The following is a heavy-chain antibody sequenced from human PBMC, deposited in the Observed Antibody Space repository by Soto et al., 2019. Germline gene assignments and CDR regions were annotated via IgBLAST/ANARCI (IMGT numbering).Heavy chain of an antibody. D-gene: IGHD3-16*01. CDR3: ARAEIDLSLGVASFFDY. Sequence: SETLSLTCAVSSGSISSSNWWSWVRQPPGKGLEWIGEIYHSGSTNYNPSLKSRVTISVDKSKNQFSLKLSSVTAADTAVYYCARAEIDLSLGVASFFDYWGQGTLVTVSS. CDR1: SGSISSSNW. CDR2: IYHSGST. V-gene: IGHV4-4*02. J-gene: IGHJ4*02.